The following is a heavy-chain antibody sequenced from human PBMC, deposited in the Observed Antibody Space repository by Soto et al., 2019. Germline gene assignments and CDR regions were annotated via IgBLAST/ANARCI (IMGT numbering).Heavy chain of an antibody. D-gene: IGHD2-2*01. CDR3: ERGPYYVLLCNFFYTDV. J-gene: IGHJ6*03. CDR2: MYYSGST. Sequence: VQLQELGPELLKPSETLSLRCSVSGGSISGHYWSWVRQTPGKGLEWIGYMYYSGSTHYHPSLTGRVTISVDTSKDRISLRVTYATAADPAVYYCERGPYYVLLCNFFYTDVLRKGTTVTVSS. V-gene: IGHV4-59*08. CDR1: GGSISGHY.